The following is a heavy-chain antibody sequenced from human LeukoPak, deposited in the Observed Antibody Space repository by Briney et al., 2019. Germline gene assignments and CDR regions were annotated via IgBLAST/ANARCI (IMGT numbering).Heavy chain of an antibody. J-gene: IGHJ4*02. CDR2: ISGSGGST. CDR1: GFTFSSYA. V-gene: IGHV3-23*01. CDR3: AKDRNLVGATPLG. D-gene: IGHD1-26*01. Sequence: GGSLRLSCAASGFTFSSYAMSWVRQAPGKGLEWVSAISGSGGSTYYADSVKGRFTISRDNSKNTLCLQMNSLRAEDTAVYYCAKDRNLVGATPLGWGQGTLVTVSS.